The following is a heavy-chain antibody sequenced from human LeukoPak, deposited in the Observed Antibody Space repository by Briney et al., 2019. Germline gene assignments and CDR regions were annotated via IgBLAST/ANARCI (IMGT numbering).Heavy chain of an antibody. CDR1: GFTFSSCL. J-gene: IGHJ4*02. V-gene: IGHV3-7*01. Sequence: GGSLRLSCAASGFTFSSCLMNWVRQTPGKGLEWVANIKQDGSERHYVDSVNDRFTISRDIARNSLFLQMNSLRAEDTAIYYCASDVSGKPFVYWGQGVPVTVSS. CDR3: ASDVSGKPFVY. CDR2: IKQDGSER.